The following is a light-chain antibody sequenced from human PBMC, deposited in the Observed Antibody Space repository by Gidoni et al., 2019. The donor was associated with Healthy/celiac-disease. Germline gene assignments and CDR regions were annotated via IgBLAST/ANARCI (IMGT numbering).Light chain of an antibody. CDR2: SNN. CDR1: SSNIGSNT. V-gene: IGLV1-44*01. J-gene: IGLJ3*02. CDR3: AAWDDSLNGWV. Sequence: QSVLTQPPSASGTPGQRVTISCSGSSSNIGSNTVNWYQQPPGTAPKLLIYSNNQRPSGVPDRFSGSKSGTSASLAISGLQSEDEADYYCAAWDDSLNGWVFGVGTKLTVL.